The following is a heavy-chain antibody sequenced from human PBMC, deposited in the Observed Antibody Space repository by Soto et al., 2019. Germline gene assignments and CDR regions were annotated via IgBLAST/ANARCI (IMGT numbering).Heavy chain of an antibody. CDR1: GFTFSNSA. CDR3: AAEVYSGGDCCHFDY. D-gene: IGHD2-21*02. Sequence: QMQVVQSGPEVKKLGTSVKVSCKTSGFTFSNSAVQWVRQARGQRLEWVGWIVVGRGNTNYAQKFQERVTITRDMSTNTAYMELSSLGSEDTAVYYCAAEVYSGGDCCHFDYWGQGTLVTVSS. V-gene: IGHV1-58*01. CDR2: IVVGRGNT. J-gene: IGHJ4*02.